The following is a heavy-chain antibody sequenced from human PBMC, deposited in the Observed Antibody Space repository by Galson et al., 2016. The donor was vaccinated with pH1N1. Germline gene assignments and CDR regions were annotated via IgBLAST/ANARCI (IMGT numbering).Heavy chain of an antibody. Sequence: LRLSCAASGLTFNSYGMHWVRQAPGKGPEWVAFIRYDGSNKYYADSVKGRFTISRDNSKIMLYLQMNSLRTEDTAVYYCAKDRGYSYGRFFDYWGQGALVIVSS. CDR3: AKDRGYSYGRFFDY. CDR2: IRYDGSNK. CDR1: GLTFNSYG. V-gene: IGHV3-30*02. J-gene: IGHJ4*02. D-gene: IGHD5-12*01.